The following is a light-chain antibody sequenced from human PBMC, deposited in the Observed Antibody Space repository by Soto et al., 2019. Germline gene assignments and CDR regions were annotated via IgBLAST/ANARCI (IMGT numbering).Light chain of an antibody. J-gene: IGKJ2*01. CDR3: QQYNSYAMYT. CDR2: DAS. CDR1: QSIRSW. Sequence: DIQMTQPPSTLSASVGDRVTITCRASQSIRSWLAWYQQKPGKAPKLLIYDASSLESGVPSRFSGSGSGTEFTLTISSLQPDDFATYYCQQYNSYAMYTFGQGTKLEIK. V-gene: IGKV1-5*01.